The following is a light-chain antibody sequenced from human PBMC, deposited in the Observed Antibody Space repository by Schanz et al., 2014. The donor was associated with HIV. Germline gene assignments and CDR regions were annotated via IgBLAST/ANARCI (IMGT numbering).Light chain of an antibody. CDR3: QQYNSYSYT. CDR2: KAS. Sequence: IQMTQSPSTLSASVGDRVTITCRASQSIGNSLAWYQQKPGRAPKLLIYKASTLEPGVPSTFSGSGSATEFTLTISSLQPDDFATYYCQQYNSYSYTFGQGTKLEIK. J-gene: IGKJ2*01. V-gene: IGKV1-5*03. CDR1: QSIGNS.